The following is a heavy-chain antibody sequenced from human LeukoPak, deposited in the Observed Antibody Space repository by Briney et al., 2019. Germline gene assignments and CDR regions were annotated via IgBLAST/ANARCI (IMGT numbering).Heavy chain of an antibody. CDR1: GGSISSHY. Sequence: SETLSLTCTVSGGSISSHYWSWIRQPPGKGLEWIGYIYQGGTSNYNPSLKSRVTISVDLSKNQFSLKLRSVTAADTAVYYCAREGYASGWNDFWGQGTLVTVSS. V-gene: IGHV4-59*11. CDR3: AREGYASGWNDF. J-gene: IGHJ4*02. D-gene: IGHD6-19*01. CDR2: IYQGGTS.